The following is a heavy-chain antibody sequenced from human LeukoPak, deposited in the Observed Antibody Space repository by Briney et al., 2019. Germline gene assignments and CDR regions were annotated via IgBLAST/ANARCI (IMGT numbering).Heavy chain of an antibody. CDR1: GGSFSGYY. CDR3: ARGRGAFGSSSWYRDTWEGRYLDY. D-gene: IGHD6-13*01. Sequence: PSETLSLTCAVYGGSFSGYYWGWIRQPPGKGLEWIGEINHSGSTNYNPSLKSRVTISVDTSKNQFSLKLSSVTAADTAVYYCARGRGAFGSSSWYRDTWEGRYLDYWGQGTLVTVSS. J-gene: IGHJ4*02. CDR2: INHSGST. V-gene: IGHV4-34*01.